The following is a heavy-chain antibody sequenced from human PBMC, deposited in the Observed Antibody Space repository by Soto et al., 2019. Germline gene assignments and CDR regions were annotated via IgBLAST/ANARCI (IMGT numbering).Heavy chain of an antibody. CDR1: GGSISSYY. J-gene: IGHJ4*02. V-gene: IGHV4-59*08. CDR3: ARWEGYYFDS. D-gene: IGHD1-26*01. Sequence: PSETLSLTCTVSGGSISSYYWSWFRQPPGKGLEWIGYIYYSGSTNYNPSLKSRVTISVDTSKTQFSLTLSSVTAADTAVYYCARWEGYYFDSWGQGILVNVSS. CDR2: IYYSGST.